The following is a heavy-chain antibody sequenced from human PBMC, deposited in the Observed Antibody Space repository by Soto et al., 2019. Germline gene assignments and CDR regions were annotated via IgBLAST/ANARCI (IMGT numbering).Heavy chain of an antibody. Sequence: EVQLVESGGGLVKPGGSLRLSCAASGFTFSNAWMSWVRQAPGKGLEWVGRIKSKTDGGTTDYAAPVKGRFTISRDDSKNTLYLQMNSLKTEDTAVYYCNTDRAYYDYVWGSYRYKDYWGQGTLVTVSS. V-gene: IGHV3-15*01. D-gene: IGHD3-16*02. CDR3: NTDRAYYDYVWGSYRYKDY. CDR2: IKSKTDGGTT. J-gene: IGHJ4*02. CDR1: GFTFSNAW.